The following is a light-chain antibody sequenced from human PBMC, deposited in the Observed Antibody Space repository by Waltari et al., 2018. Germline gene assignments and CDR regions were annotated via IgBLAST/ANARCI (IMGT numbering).Light chain of an antibody. CDR1: QSVLYTSNNKNY. J-gene: IGKJ1*01. V-gene: IGKV4-1*01. Sequence: DIVMTQSPDSLAVSLGERATINRKSSQSVLYTSNNKNYLAWYQQKPGQPPKLLIYGASTRDSGVPDRFSGSGSGTDFTLTISSLQADDVAVYYCQQYASAPWTFGQGTKVEIK. CDR3: QQYASAPWT. CDR2: GAS.